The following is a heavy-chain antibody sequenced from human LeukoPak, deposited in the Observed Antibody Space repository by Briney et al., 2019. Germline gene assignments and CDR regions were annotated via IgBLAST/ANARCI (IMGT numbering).Heavy chain of an antibody. CDR2: TNPNSGGT. CDR3: ARDRRRYYDHKWLIWFDP. D-gene: IGHD3-22*01. J-gene: IGHJ5*02. Sequence: ASVKVSCKASGYTFTGYYMHWVRHAPGQGLEWMGWTNPNSGGTNYAQKFQGRVTMTRDTSISTAYMELSRLRSDDTAVYYCARDRRRYYDHKWLIWFDPWGQGTLVTVSS. V-gene: IGHV1-2*02. CDR1: GYTFTGYY.